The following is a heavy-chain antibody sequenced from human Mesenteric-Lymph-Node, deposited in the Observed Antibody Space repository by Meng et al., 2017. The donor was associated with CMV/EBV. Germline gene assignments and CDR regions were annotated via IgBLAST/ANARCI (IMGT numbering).Heavy chain of an antibody. V-gene: IGHV3-11*01. CDR2: ISSSGSTI. CDR3: ARGGRYYDILTGYQPVNWYFDL. Sequence: SYMSWIRQAPGKGLEWVSYISSSGSTIYYADSVKGRFTISRDNAKNSLYLQMNSLRAEDTAVYYCARGGRYYDILTGYQPVNWYFDLWGRGTLVTVSS. CDR1: SY. D-gene: IGHD3-9*01. J-gene: IGHJ2*01.